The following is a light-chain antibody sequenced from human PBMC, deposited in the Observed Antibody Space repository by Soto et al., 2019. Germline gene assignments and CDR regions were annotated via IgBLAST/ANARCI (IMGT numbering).Light chain of an antibody. CDR3: LHDYNYPYT. V-gene: IGKV1-6*01. J-gene: IGKJ5*01. CDR1: QGIRND. Sequence: IQMTQSPSTLSGSVGDRVTITCRASQGIRNDLGWYQQKSGKAPKFLIYGASSLQSGVPSRFSGSGSGTEFTLTISNLQPEDFATYYCLHDYNYPYTFGQGTRLEIK. CDR2: GAS.